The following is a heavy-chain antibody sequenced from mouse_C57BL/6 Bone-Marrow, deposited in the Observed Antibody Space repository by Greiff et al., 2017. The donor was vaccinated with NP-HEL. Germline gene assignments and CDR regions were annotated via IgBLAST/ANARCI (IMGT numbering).Heavy chain of an antibody. CDR3: ARRDDYDGFAY. CDR1: GFTFSDFY. CDR2: SRNKANDYTT. V-gene: IGHV7-1*01. J-gene: IGHJ3*01. Sequence: EVKVVESGGGLVQSGRSLRLSCATSGFTFSDFYMEWVRQAPGKGLEWIAASRNKANDYTTEYSASVKGRFIVSRDTSQSILYLQMNALRAEDTAIYYCARRDDYDGFAYWGQGTLVTVSA. D-gene: IGHD2-4*01.